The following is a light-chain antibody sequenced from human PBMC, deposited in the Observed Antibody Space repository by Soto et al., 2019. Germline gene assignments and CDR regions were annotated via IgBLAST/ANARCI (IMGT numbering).Light chain of an antibody. V-gene: IGLV2-11*01. CDR2: DVS. Sequence: QSALTQPRSVSGSPGQSVTISCTGTSSDVGLYNYVSWYQQHPGKAPKLIIYDVSKRPSGVPDRFSGSKSGNTASLTISGLQAEDEGEYFCCSYGGRYTPYVFGTGTKLTVL. CDR1: SSDVGLYNY. CDR3: CSYGGRYTPYV. J-gene: IGLJ1*01.